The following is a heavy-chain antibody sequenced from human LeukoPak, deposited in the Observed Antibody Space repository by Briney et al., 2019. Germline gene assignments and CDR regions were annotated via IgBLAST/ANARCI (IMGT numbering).Heavy chain of an antibody. D-gene: IGHD6-19*01. J-gene: IGHJ4*02. CDR3: ARELSGPEYYFDY. CDR1: GGSFSGYY. Sequence: SETLSLTCAVYGGSFSGYYWSWIRQHPGKGLEWIGYIYYSGSTYYNPSLKSRVTISVDTSKNQFSLKLSSVTAADTAVYYCARELSGPEYYFDYWGQGTLVTVSS. V-gene: IGHV4-31*11. CDR2: IYYSGST.